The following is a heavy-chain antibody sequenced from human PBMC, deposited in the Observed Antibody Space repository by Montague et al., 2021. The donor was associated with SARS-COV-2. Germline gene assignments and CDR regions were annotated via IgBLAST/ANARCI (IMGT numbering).Heavy chain of an antibody. V-gene: IGHV4-39*01. CDR1: GGSISSSSYY. J-gene: IGHJ4*02. CDR2: IYYSGST. CDR3: ARQMGESSIFGVVIQYYFDY. D-gene: IGHD3-3*01. Sequence: SETLSLTCTVSGGSISSSSYYWGWIRQPPGKGLEWIGSIYYSGSTYYNTSLKSRVTISVDTSKNQFSLKLSSVTAADTAVYYCARQMGESSIFGVVIQYYFDYGGQGTLVTVSS.